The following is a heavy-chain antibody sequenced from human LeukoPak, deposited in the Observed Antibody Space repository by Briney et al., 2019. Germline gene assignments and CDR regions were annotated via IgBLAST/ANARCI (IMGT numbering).Heavy chain of an antibody. Sequence: SDTLSLTCTVSGGSISSYFWSWIRQPPGKGLEWIGYIYYSGSTKYNPSLRSRVAISVDTSKNQLSLRLSSVTAADTAVYYCARHSFDDYGDSNRPLDVWGRGTLVTVSS. V-gene: IGHV4-59*08. D-gene: IGHD4-17*01. CDR1: GGSISSYF. CDR3: ARHSFDDYGDSNRPLDV. J-gene: IGHJ2*01. CDR2: IYYSGST.